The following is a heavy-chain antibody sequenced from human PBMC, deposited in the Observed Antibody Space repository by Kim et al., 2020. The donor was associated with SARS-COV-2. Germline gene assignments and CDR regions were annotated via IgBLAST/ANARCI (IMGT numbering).Heavy chain of an antibody. D-gene: IGHD3-22*01. J-gene: IGHJ4*02. CDR2: ISAYNGNT. V-gene: IGHV1-18*04. CDR3: ARDSSDYYDSSGYYYSFDY. Sequence: ASVKVSCKASGYTLTSYGISWVRQAPGQGLEWMGWISAYNGNTNYAQKLQGRVTMTTDTSTSTAYMELRSLRSDDTAVYYCARDSSDYYDSSGYYYSFDYWGQGTLVTVSS. CDR1: GYTLTSYG.